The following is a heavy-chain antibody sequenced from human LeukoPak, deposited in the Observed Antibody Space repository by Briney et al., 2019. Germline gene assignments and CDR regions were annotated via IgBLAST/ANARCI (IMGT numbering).Heavy chain of an antibody. CDR3: ARNFDMKGFDP. V-gene: IGHV1-2*02. CDR1: GYTFTCYY. CDR2: INSDSGFT. J-gene: IGHJ5*02. Sequence: ASVKVSCKASGYTFTCYYMNWVRQAPGQGLEWMGWINSDSGFTKYAQKFQGRVTMTRYTSITTVYMDLTRLTSDDTAVYYCARNFDMKGFDPRGQGTLVTVSS. D-gene: IGHD3-9*01.